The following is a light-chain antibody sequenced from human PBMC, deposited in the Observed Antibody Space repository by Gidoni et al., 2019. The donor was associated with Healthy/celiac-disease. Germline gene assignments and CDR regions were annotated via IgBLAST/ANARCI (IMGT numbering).Light chain of an antibody. V-gene: IGLV2-14*01. J-gene: IGLJ1*01. CDR2: YVS. CDR1: SSDVGVYNY. CDR3: SSYTSSSTLYV. Sequence: QSALTHPASVSGSPGQSITISCTGTSSDVGVYNYVSWYQQHPGKAPKLMIYYVSNRPSGVSNRFSGSKSGNTASLTISGLQAEDEADYYCSSYTSSSTLYVFGTGTKVTVL.